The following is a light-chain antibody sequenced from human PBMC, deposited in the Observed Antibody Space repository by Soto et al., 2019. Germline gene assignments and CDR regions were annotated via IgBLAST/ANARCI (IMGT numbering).Light chain of an antibody. J-gene: IGLJ1*01. V-gene: IGLV2-23*02. CDR1: STDVGTYNH. CDR3: CSYARSTFYA. Sequence: QSALTQPASVSGSPGQSITISCTGISTDVGTYNHVSWYQQHPGKAPKLMIYEVNERPSGVSNRFSGSKSGNTASLTISGLQAEDEAVYYSCSYARSTFYAFATGTKVTVL. CDR2: EVN.